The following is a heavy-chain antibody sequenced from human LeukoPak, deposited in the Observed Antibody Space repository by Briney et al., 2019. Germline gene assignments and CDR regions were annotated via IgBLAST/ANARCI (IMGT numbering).Heavy chain of an antibody. CDR3: AKRYCSSTSCYISYFDY. D-gene: IGHD2-2*02. Sequence: GGSLRLSCAASGFTFSSNYMSWVRQAPGKGLEWVSVIYSGGSTYYSDSVKGRFTISRDNSKNTLYLQMNSLRAEDTAVYYCAKRYCSSTSCYISYFDYWGQGTLVTVSS. V-gene: IGHV3-53*05. CDR2: IYSGGST. J-gene: IGHJ4*02. CDR1: GFTFSSNY.